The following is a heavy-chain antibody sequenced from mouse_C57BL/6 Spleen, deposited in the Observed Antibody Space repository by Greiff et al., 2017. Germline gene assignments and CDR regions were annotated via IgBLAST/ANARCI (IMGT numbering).Heavy chain of an antibody. CDR2: ISAGGSYT. CDR1: GFTFSSYA. V-gene: IGHV5-4*01. Sequence: DVKLVESGAGLVKPGGSLKLSCAASGFTFSSYAMSWVRQTPEKRLEWVATISAGGSYTYYPDNVKGRFTISKDNTKNKLYLRMSHLKSEDTAMYYCSRDYCYIDFGDWGQSTTLSVA. J-gene: IGHJ2*01. D-gene: IGHD1-1*01. CDR3: SRDYCYIDFGD.